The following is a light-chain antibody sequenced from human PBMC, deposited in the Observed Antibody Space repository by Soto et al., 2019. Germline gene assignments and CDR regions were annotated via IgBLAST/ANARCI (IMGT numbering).Light chain of an antibody. Sequence: EIVLTQSPGTLSLSPGERATLSCRASQSVTSTYLAWYQQKPGQAPRLLIYGASIRDTGIPDRFTGSASGTDFTRTISRLEPEDFAVSYCQQYGSSPLTFGGGTKVEIK. CDR1: QSVTSTY. CDR2: GAS. CDR3: QQYGSSPLT. J-gene: IGKJ4*01. V-gene: IGKV3-20*01.